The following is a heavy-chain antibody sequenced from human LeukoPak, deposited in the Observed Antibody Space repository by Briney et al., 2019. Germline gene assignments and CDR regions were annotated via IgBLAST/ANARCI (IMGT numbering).Heavy chain of an antibody. CDR2: IRSKAYGGTT. Sequence: GGSLRLSCTASGFTFGDYAMSWFCQAPGKGLEWVGFIRSKAYGGTTEYAASVKGRFTISRDDSKSIAYLQMNSLKTEDTAVYYCTREYSSGWYLSDYWGQGTLVTVSS. D-gene: IGHD6-19*01. V-gene: IGHV3-49*03. CDR3: TREYSSGWYLSDY. CDR1: GFTFGDYA. J-gene: IGHJ4*02.